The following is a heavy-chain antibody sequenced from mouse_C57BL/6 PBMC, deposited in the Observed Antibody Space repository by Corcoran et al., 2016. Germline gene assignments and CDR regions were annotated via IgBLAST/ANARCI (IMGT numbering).Heavy chain of an antibody. Sequence: EVQLQQSGPELVKPGASVKISCKASGYTFTDYYMNWVKQSHGKSLEWIGDINPNNGGTSYNQKFKGKATLTVDKSSSTAYMELRSLTSEDSAVYYCARPAYYSNNYAMDYWGQGTSVTVSS. CDR2: INPNNGGT. D-gene: IGHD2-5*01. V-gene: IGHV1-26*01. J-gene: IGHJ4*01. CDR1: GYTFTDYY. CDR3: ARPAYYSNNYAMDY.